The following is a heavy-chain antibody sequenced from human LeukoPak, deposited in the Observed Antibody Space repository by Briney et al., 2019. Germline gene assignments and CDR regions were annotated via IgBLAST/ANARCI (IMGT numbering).Heavy chain of an antibody. Sequence: ASVKVSCKASGYTFTSYGISWVRQAPGEGLEWMGWISAYNGNTNYAQKLQGRVTMTTDTSTSTAYMELRSLRSDDTAVYYCARGAGGKPGDYYYYGMDVWGQGTTVTVSS. CDR1: GYTFTSYG. J-gene: IGHJ6*02. CDR2: ISAYNGNT. D-gene: IGHD4-23*01. CDR3: ARGAGGKPGDYYYYGMDV. V-gene: IGHV1-18*01.